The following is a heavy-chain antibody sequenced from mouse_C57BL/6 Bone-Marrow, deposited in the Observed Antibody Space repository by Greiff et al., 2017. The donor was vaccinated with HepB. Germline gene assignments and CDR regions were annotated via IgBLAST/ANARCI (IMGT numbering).Heavy chain of an antibody. Sequence: EVKLMESVAELVRPGASVKLSCTASGFNIKNTYMHWVKQRPEQGLEWIGRIDPANGNTKYAPKFQGKATITADTSSNTAYLQLSSLTSEDTAIYYCARGGFTTVVATNGYFDVWGTGTTVTVSS. CDR3: ARGGFTTVVATNGYFDV. D-gene: IGHD1-1*01. J-gene: IGHJ1*03. V-gene: IGHV14-3*01. CDR1: GFNIKNTY. CDR2: IDPANGNT.